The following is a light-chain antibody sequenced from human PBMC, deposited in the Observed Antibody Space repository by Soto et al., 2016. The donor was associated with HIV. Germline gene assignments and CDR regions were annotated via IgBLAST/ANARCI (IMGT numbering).Light chain of an antibody. CDR1: QSISSW. J-gene: IGKJ1*01. CDR3: QQYNSYSRWT. CDR2: KAS. V-gene: IGKV1-5*03. Sequence: DIQMTQSPSTLSASVGDRVTITCRASQSISSWLAWYHQKPGKAPKVLIYKASSLESGVPSRFSGSGSGTEFTLTISSLQPDDFATYYCQQYNSYSRWTFGQGTKVEIK.